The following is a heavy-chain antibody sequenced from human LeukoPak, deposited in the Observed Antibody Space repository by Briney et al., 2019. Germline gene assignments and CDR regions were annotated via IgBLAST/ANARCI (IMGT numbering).Heavy chain of an antibody. V-gene: IGHV3-23*01. CDR1: GFAFSSYA. J-gene: IGHJ4*02. Sequence: PGGSLRLSCAASGFAFSSYAMNWVRQAPGKGPEWVSGLSYSGGSTYYADSVKGRFTISRDNSKNTLYLQMNSLRAEDTAVYYCAKWRSGYPNYYFDYWGQGTLVTVSS. D-gene: IGHD3-22*01. CDR3: AKWRSGYPNYYFDY. CDR2: LSYSGGST.